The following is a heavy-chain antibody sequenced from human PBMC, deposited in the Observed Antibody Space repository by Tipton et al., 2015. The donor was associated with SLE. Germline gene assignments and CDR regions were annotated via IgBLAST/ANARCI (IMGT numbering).Heavy chain of an antibody. V-gene: IGHV4-39*07. Sequence: LRLSCSVSGGSISSSSYYWGWIRQPPGKGLEWIGSIYYSGSTYYNPSLKSPVTLSTDTSKNQFSLKMRSVTAADTAVYFCARGYCSDGVCYGFGFFDYWGQGNLVTVSS. D-gene: IGHD2-8*01. CDR1: GGSISSSSYY. CDR2: IYYSGST. J-gene: IGHJ4*02. CDR3: ARGYCSDGVCYGFGFFDY.